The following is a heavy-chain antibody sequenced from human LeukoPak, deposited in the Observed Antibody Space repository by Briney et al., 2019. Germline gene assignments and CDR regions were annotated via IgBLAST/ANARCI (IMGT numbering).Heavy chain of an antibody. D-gene: IGHD3-10*01. V-gene: IGHV3-48*02. Sequence: TRGSLRLSCAASGFTFSSFIMNWVRQAPGKGLEWVSYIGDNSAIYYADSVKGRFTISRDNAKNSLSLQMNSLRDEDTAVYYCAREGYYGAFDIWGQGTMVTVSS. J-gene: IGHJ3*02. CDR3: AREGYYGAFDI. CDR1: GFTFSSFI. CDR2: IGDNSAI.